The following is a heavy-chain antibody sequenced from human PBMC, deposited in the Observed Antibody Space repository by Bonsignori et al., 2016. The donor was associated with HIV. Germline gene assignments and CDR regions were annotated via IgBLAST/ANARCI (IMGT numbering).Heavy chain of an antibody. CDR3: ARDHSSGWVYYYYMDV. V-gene: IGHV3-64*01. D-gene: IGHD6-19*01. CDR2: ISSNGGST. Sequence: WIRQPPGKGLEYVSAISSNGGSTYYANSVKGRFTISRDNSKNTLYLQMGSLRAEDMAVYYCARDHSSGWVYYYYMDVWGKGTTVTVSS. J-gene: IGHJ6*03.